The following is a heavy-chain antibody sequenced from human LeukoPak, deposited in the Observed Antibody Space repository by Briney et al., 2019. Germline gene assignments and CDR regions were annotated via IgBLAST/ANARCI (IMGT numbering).Heavy chain of an antibody. CDR2: VSSSGGTL. V-gene: IGHV3-48*04. CDR1: GFTFSTYT. CDR3: ARVGTTNCYFYYMDV. J-gene: IGHJ6*03. Sequence: GGSLRLSCAASGFTFSTYTMNWVRQAPGKGLEWVSYVSSSGGTLYYADSVKGRFTISRDNAKNSLYLQMNSLRAEDTAVYYCARVGTTNCYFYYMDVWGKGTTVTVSS. D-gene: IGHD2-2*01.